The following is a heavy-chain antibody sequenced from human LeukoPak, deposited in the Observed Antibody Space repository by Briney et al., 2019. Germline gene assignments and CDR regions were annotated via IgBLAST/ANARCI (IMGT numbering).Heavy chain of an antibody. Sequence: PSETLSLTCTVSGGSISSSSYYWGWIRQPPGKGLEWIGSIYYSGSTYYNPSLRSRVTISVDTSKNQFSLKLSSVTAADTAVYYCARDYSEGDYYYNYYMDVWGKGTTVTISS. J-gene: IGHJ6*03. CDR1: GGSISSSSYY. CDR3: ARDYSEGDYYYNYYMDV. CDR2: IYYSGST. V-gene: IGHV4-39*01. D-gene: IGHD3-10*01.